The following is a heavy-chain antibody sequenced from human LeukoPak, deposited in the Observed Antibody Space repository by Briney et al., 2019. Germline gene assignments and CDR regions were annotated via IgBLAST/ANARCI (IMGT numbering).Heavy chain of an antibody. CDR1: GGSISSYY. CDR3: ARGIVEAPERPLDI. V-gene: IGHV4-4*07. J-gene: IGHJ3*02. CDR2: IYSSGST. Sequence: SETLSLTCTVSGGSISSYYWSWIRQPAGKGLEWIGRIYSSGSTDYNPYLKRRVTMSVDTSKNQFSLKMNSMTAADTAVYYCARGIVEAPERPLDIWGQGTMVIVFS. D-gene: IGHD2/OR15-2a*01.